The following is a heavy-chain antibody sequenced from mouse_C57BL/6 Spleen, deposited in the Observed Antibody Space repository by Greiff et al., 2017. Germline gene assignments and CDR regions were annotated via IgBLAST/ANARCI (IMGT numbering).Heavy chain of an antibody. CDR3: ARDSSGYGMDY. J-gene: IGHJ4*01. V-gene: IGHV5-4*01. CDR2: ISDGGSYT. Sequence: DVKLVESGGGLVKPGGSLKLSCAASGFTFSSYAMSWVRQTPEKRLEWVATISDGGSYTYYPDNVKGRFTISRDNAKNNLYLQMSHLKSEDTAMYYCARDSSGYGMDYWGQGTSVTVSS. D-gene: IGHD3-2*02. CDR1: GFTFSSYA.